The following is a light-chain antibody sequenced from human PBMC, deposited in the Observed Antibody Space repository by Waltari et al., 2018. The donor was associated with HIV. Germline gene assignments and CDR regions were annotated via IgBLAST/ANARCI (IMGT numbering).Light chain of an antibody. CDR2: STN. Sequence: QTVVTQEPSLTVSPGGTVTLTCASSTGAVTGGYFPYWFQQKPGQAPRALIYSTNNIHSWTPARFSGSLIGGKAALILSGVQPEDDADYYCLLYYGGAWVFGGGTKLTVL. V-gene: IGLV7-43*01. CDR1: TGAVTGGYF. J-gene: IGLJ3*02. CDR3: LLYYGGAWV.